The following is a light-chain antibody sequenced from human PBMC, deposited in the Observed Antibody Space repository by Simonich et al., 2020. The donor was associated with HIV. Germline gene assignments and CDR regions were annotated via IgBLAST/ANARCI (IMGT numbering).Light chain of an antibody. CDR1: QSVSRSY. CDR2: DAS. V-gene: IGKV3D-20*01. CDR3: QQYGSSPYT. J-gene: IGKJ2*01. Sequence: IVLTQSPGTLSLSPGERATLSCRASQSVSRSYLAWYQQKPGLAPRLLIYDASNRATGIPDRFSGSGSGTDFTLTISRLEPQDFAVYYCQQYGSSPYTFGQGTKLEIK.